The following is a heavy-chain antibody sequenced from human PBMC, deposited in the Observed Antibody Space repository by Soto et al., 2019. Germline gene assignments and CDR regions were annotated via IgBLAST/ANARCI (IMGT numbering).Heavy chain of an antibody. Sequence: PSETLSLTCTVSGGSISGYYWSWIRQPPGKGLEWIGNVYYSGSTNYNPSLKSRVTISVDTSKNQFSLKLSSVTAADTAVYYCARVPHSSSPSFDYWGQGTLVTVSS. CDR3: ARVPHSSSPSFDY. D-gene: IGHD6-6*01. CDR2: VYYSGST. CDR1: GGSISGYY. V-gene: IGHV4-59*01. J-gene: IGHJ4*02.